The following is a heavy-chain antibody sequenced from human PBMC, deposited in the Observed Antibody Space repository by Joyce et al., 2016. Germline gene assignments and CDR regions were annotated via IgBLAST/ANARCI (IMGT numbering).Heavy chain of an antibody. CDR2: ISSISSYT. J-gene: IGHJ4*02. Sequence: QVQLVESGGGLVKPGGSLRLSCAASGFTFSDYYMSWIRQAPGKGLEWVSYISSISSYTNYADSVKGRFTISRDNAKNSLYLQMNSLRAEDTAMYYCARQKDITIFFREAFHFDCWGQGTLVTVSS. V-gene: IGHV3-11*05. D-gene: IGHD3-9*01. CDR3: ARQKDITIFFREAFHFDC. CDR1: GFTFSDYY.